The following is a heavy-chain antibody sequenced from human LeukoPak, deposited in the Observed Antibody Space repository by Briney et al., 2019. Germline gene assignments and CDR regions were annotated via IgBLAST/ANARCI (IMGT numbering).Heavy chain of an antibody. Sequence: GGSLRLSCAASGFTLRYGMGWVRQAPGKGLEWVSAISGSGGSTYYADSVKGRFTISRDNSKNTLYLQMNSLRAEDTAVYYCARSTSSGWYMYYFDYWGQGTLVTVSS. J-gene: IGHJ4*02. CDR3: ARSTSSGWYMYYFDY. CDR2: ISGSGGST. CDR1: GFTLRYG. D-gene: IGHD6-19*01. V-gene: IGHV3-23*01.